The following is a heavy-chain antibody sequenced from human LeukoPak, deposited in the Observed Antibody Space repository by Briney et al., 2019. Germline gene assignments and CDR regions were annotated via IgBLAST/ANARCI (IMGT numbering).Heavy chain of an antibody. D-gene: IGHD6-19*01. J-gene: IGHJ4*02. V-gene: IGHV3-9*01. CDR1: GFTFDDYA. Sequence: GGSLRLSCAASGFTFDDYAMHWVRQPPGKGLEWVSGISWNSGTIGYADSVKGRFTISRDNTKNSLYLQMNSLRAEDTALYYCAKGKHIAVAWLFDYWGQGTLVTVSS. CDR2: ISWNSGTI. CDR3: AKGKHIAVAWLFDY.